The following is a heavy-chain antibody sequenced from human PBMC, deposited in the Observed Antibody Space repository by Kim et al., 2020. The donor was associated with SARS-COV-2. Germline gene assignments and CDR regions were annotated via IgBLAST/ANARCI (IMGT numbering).Heavy chain of an antibody. V-gene: IGHV1-46*01. Sequence: ASVKVSCKASGYTFTSYYMHWVRQAPGQGLEWMGIINPSGGSTSYAQKFQGRVTMTRDTSTSTVYMELSSLRSEDTAVYYCAREGRGYYDSSGYRNIGIDYWGQGTLVTVSS. CDR3: AREGRGYYDSSGYRNIGIDY. J-gene: IGHJ4*02. CDR1: GYTFTSYY. CDR2: INPSGGST. D-gene: IGHD3-22*01.